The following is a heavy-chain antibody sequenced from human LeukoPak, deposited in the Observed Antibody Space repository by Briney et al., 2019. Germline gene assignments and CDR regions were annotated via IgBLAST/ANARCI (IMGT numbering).Heavy chain of an antibody. CDR3: ARSYDTNFDY. J-gene: IGHJ4*02. CDR1: GGSISSYY. Sequence: SETLSLTCTVSGGSISSYYWSWIRQPPGKGLEWIGYIYYSGSTSYNPSLKSRVTISVDRSKNQFSLKLSSVAAADTAVYYCARSYDTNFDYWGQGTLVTVSS. D-gene: IGHD3-3*01. V-gene: IGHV4-59*01. CDR2: IYYSGST.